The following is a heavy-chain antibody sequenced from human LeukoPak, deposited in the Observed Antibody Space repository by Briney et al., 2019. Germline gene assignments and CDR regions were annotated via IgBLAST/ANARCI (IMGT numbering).Heavy chain of an antibody. D-gene: IGHD1-14*01. J-gene: IGHJ3*02. CDR2: IYYSGST. V-gene: IGHV4-59*01. CDR1: GGSISSYY. Sequence: ASETLSLTCTVSGGSISSYYWSWIRQPPGKGLEWIGYIYYSGSTNYNPSLKSRVTISVDTSKNQFSLKLSSVTAADTAVYYCATLSGTRADAFDIWGQGTMVTVSS. CDR3: ATLSGTRADAFDI.